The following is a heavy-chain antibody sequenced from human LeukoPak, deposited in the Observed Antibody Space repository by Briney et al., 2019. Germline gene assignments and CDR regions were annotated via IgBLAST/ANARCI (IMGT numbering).Heavy chain of an antibody. V-gene: IGHV3-7*01. CDR3: ARNAFDI. J-gene: IGHJ3*02. CDR2: IKQDGTET. CDR1: GFTCSNYW. Sequence: GGSLRLSCAASGFTCSNYWMSWVRQAPGKGLEWVASIKQDGTETYNVDPVKGRFTISRDNAKNSVYLQMNSLSAEDTAVYYCARNAFDIWGQGTMVTVSS.